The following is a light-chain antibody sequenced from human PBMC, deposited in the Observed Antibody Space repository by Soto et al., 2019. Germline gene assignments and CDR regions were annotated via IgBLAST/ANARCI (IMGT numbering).Light chain of an antibody. Sequence: DIQMTQSPSTLSASVGDRVTITCRASQSISSWLAWYQQKPGKAPKLLIYDASSLESGVPSRFSGSGSGTEFTLTISSLQPDDFATYYCQQYNSPPWTLGQGTKVEIK. V-gene: IGKV1-5*01. CDR3: QQYNSPPWT. J-gene: IGKJ1*01. CDR1: QSISSW. CDR2: DAS.